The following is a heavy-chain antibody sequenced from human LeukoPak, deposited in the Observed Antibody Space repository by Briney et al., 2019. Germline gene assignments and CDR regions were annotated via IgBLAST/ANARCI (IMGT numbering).Heavy chain of an antibody. D-gene: IGHD3-10*01. CDR3: AREWGLYYGSGLFDP. CDR1: GFTFSSYW. J-gene: IGHJ5*02. V-gene: IGHV3-74*01. CDR2: INSDGSST. Sequence: GGSLRLSCAASGFTFSSYWMHWVRQAPGKGLVWVSRINSDGSSTSYADSVKGRFTISRDNAKNTLYLQMNSLRAEDTAVYYCAREWGLYYGSGLFDPWGQGTLVTVSS.